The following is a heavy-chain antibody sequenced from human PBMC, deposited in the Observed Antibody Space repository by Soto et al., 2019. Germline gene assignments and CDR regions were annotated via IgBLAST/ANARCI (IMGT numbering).Heavy chain of an antibody. CDR3: ARDLGRLMGATPGY. V-gene: IGHV3-21*01. Sequence: GGSLRLSCAASGCTFISYSMSWVRQAPGKGLEWVSSISYSSSYIYYADSVKGRFTISRDNAKNSLYLQMNSLRAEDTAVYYCARDLGRLMGATPGYWGQGTRVTVSS. J-gene: IGHJ4*02. CDR2: ISYSSSYI. D-gene: IGHD1-26*01. CDR1: GCTFISYS.